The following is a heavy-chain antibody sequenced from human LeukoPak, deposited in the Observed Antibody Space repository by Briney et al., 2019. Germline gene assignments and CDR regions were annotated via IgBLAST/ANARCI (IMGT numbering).Heavy chain of an antibody. Sequence: GGSLRLSCAASGFTFSSYSMTWVRQAPGKGLEWVSSISSSSSYIYYADSVKGRFTISRDNAKNSLYPQMNSLRAEDTAVYYCARPSGTYGGAFDVWGQGTMVTVSS. V-gene: IGHV3-21*01. J-gene: IGHJ3*01. CDR1: GFTFSSYS. CDR3: ARPSGTYGGAFDV. CDR2: ISSSSSYI. D-gene: IGHD1-26*01.